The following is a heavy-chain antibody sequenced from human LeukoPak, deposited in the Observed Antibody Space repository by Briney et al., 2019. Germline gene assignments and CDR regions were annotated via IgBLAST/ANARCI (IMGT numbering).Heavy chain of an antibody. CDR1: GGSISSGDYY. CDR3: ARRGDY. D-gene: IGHD3-10*01. Sequence: PSETLSLTCTVSGGSISSGDYYWGWIRQPPGKGLEWIGSIYYSGITYYNPSLKSRVTISIDTSKNQFSLKLSSVTAADTAVYYCARRGDYWGQGTLVTVSS. J-gene: IGHJ4*02. V-gene: IGHV4-39*01. CDR2: IYYSGIT.